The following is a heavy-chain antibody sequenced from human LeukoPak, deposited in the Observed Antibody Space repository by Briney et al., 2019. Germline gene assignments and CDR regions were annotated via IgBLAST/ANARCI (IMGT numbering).Heavy chain of an antibody. CDR2: INHSGST. CDR1: GGSFSGYY. V-gene: IGHV4-34*01. Sequence: SETLSLTCAVYGGSFSGYYWSWIRQPPGKGLEWIGEINHSGSTNYNPSLKSRVTISVDTSKNQFSLKLSSVTAADTAVYYCAIPSSSSTYYYYYMDVWGKGTTVTISS. CDR3: AIPSSSSTYYYYYMDV. J-gene: IGHJ6*03. D-gene: IGHD6-6*01.